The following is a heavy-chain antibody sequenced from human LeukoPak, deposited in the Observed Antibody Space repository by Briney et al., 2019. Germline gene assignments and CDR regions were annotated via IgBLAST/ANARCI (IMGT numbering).Heavy chain of an antibody. Sequence: GRSLRLSCAASGFTFSSYGMHWVRQAPGKGLEWVAVIWYDGSNKYYADSGKGRFTISRDNSKNTLYLQMNSLRAEDTAVYYCARERVGAIDYWGQGTLVTVSS. CDR1: GFTFSSYG. J-gene: IGHJ4*02. D-gene: IGHD1-26*01. CDR3: ARERVGAIDY. CDR2: IWYDGSNK. V-gene: IGHV3-33*01.